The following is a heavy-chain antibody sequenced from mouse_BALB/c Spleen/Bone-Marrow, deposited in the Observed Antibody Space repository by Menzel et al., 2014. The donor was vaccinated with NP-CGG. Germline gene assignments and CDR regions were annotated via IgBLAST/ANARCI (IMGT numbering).Heavy chain of an antibody. D-gene: IGHD2-2*01. J-gene: IGHJ4*01. CDR1: GYTFTRYY. V-gene: IGHV1S56*01. Sequence: QVQLQQPGPELVKPGASVRISCKASGYTFTRYYIHWMKQRPGQGLEWIGWIYPGNVNTKYNEKFKGKATLTADKSSSTAYMQLSSLTSEDSAVYFCAMWLRRDYYAMDYRGQGTSVTVSS. CDR3: AMWLRRDYYAMDY. CDR2: IYPGNVNT.